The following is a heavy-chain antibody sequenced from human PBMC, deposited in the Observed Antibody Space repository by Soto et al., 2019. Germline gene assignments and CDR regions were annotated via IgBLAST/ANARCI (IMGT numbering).Heavy chain of an antibody. J-gene: IGHJ5*02. Sequence: QLQLQESGSGLVKPSQTLSLTCAVSGGSITSGNSYSWSWIRQPPGKGLEWIGSISHTGSTSYNPSLNSLLTMSVDKAKNQFSLRLSSVTAADMAVYYCARAVAPYFGTWFDPWGQGILVTVSS. CDR3: ARAVAPYFGTWFDP. V-gene: IGHV4-30-2*01. CDR1: GGSITSGNSYS. D-gene: IGHD3-10*01. CDR2: ISHTGST.